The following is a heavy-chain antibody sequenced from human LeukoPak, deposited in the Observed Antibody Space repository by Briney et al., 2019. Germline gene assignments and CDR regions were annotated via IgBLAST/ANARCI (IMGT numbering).Heavy chain of an antibody. CDR1: GGSISSSSYY. D-gene: IGHD6-19*01. CDR2: IYYSGST. J-gene: IGHJ5*02. V-gene: IGHV4-61*05. Sequence: SETLSLTCTVSGGSISSSSYYWGWIRQPPGKGLEWIGYIYYSGSTNYNPSLKSRVTISVDTSKNQFSLKLSSVTAADTAVYYCARYSSGNWFGPWGQGTLVTVSS. CDR3: ARYSSGNWFGP.